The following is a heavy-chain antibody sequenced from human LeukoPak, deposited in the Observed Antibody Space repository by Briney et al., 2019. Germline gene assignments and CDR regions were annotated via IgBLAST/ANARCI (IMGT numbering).Heavy chain of an antibody. CDR2: ISGKGTTK. D-gene: IGHD3-10*01. Sequence: GGSLRLSCATSGFNFSAYYMNWIRQAPGKGLEWVSSISGKGTTKSYAESVKGRFTISRDNTEKTVALQMNRLRPEDTAVYYCARDVRAGSGGYPSPTYWAQGTLVTVSS. CDR3: ARDVRAGSGGYPSPTY. CDR1: GFNFSAYY. V-gene: IGHV3-11*04. J-gene: IGHJ4*02.